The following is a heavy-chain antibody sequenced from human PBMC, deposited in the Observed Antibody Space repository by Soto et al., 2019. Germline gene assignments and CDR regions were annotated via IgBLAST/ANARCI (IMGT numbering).Heavy chain of an antibody. CDR3: ARRGHYGDNKGVVDY. D-gene: IGHD4-17*01. CDR1: GYTFTSYG. CDR2: ISAYNGNT. J-gene: IGHJ4*02. Sequence: QVQLVQSGAEVKKPGASVKVSCKASGYTFTSYGISWVRQAPGQGLEWMGWISAYNGNTNYAQKLQGRVTMTTDTSTRTAYMERRSLRSDDTAVYYCARRGHYGDNKGVVDYWGQGTLVTVSS. V-gene: IGHV1-18*01.